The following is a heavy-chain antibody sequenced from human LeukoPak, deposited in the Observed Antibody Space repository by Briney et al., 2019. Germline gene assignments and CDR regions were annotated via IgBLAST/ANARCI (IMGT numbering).Heavy chain of an antibody. CDR3: AREGRYCSSTSCSRVEWRWFDP. Sequence: GGSPRLSCAASGFTFSSYSMRWVRQAPGKGREWVSSISSSSSYIYYADSVKGRFTISRDNAKNSLYLQMNSLRAEDTAVYYCAREGRYCSSTSCSRVEWRWFDPWGQGTLVTVSS. CDR1: GFTFSSYS. J-gene: IGHJ5*02. D-gene: IGHD2-2*01. CDR2: ISSSSSYI. V-gene: IGHV3-21*01.